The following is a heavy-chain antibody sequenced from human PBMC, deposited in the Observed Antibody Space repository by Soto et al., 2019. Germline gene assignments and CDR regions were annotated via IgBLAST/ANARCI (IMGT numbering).Heavy chain of an antibody. Sequence: PSETLSLTCTVSGGSISSGGYYWSWIRQHPGKGLEWVGYSYYTGSSYYNPSLKSRVTISVAASKNQLSLRLASGTAADTAVYYCARDLRGYSRYDYLDYWGQGIPVTVSS. CDR3: ARDLRGYSRYDYLDY. CDR2: SYYTGSS. J-gene: IGHJ4*02. V-gene: IGHV4-31*03. D-gene: IGHD5-12*01. CDR1: GGSISSGGYY.